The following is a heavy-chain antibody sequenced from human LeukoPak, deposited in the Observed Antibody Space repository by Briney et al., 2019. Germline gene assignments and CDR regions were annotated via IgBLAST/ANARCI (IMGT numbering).Heavy chain of an antibody. J-gene: IGHJ4*02. CDR1: GYSISSGYY. D-gene: IGHD3-10*01. V-gene: IGHV4-38-2*02. Sequence: SETLSLTCTVSGYSISSGYYWGWIRQPPGKGLEWIGSIYHSGSTYYNPSLKSRVTISVDTSKNQFSLKLSSVTAADTAVYYCARDPELLWFGELLNYFDYWGQGTLVTVSS. CDR3: ARDPELLWFGELLNYFDY. CDR2: IYHSGST.